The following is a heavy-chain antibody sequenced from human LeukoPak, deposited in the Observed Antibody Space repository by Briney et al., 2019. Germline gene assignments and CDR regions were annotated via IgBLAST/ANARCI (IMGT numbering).Heavy chain of an antibody. CDR1: GASLSGFQYY. D-gene: IGHD3-16*02. J-gene: IGHJ3*02. V-gene: IGHV4-39*07. CDR2: IYSSGRT. CDR3: ARGGYDYVWGSYRLDAFDI. Sequence: SETLSLTCTVSGASLSGFQYYWGWVRQPPGKGLEWIGCIYSSGRTHYSPSLRSRVSLSIDMSQNQFSLKLSSVTAADTAVYYCARGGYDYVWGSYRLDAFDIWGQGTMVTVSS.